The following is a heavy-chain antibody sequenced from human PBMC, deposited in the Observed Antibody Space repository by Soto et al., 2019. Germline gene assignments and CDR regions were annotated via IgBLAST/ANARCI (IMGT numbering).Heavy chain of an antibody. CDR2: IYYSGST. CDR1: GGSISSGRYY. D-gene: IGHD3-10*01. J-gene: IGHJ6*02. CDR3: ARAAWFGGALDV. Sequence: QVQLQESGPGLVKPSQTLSLTCTVSGGSISSGRYYWSWIRQHPGKGLEWIGYIYYSGSTFYNPSLKSRVTISVHTSKNQFSLKLNSMTAADTAVYYCARAAWFGGALDVWGQGTTVSVSS. V-gene: IGHV4-31*03.